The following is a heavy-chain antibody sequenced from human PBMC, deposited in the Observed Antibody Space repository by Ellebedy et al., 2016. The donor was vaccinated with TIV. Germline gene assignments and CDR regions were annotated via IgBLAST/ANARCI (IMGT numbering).Heavy chain of an antibody. V-gene: IGHV4-39*01. CDR3: ARHGDYYDSSGLWD. J-gene: IGHJ4*02. D-gene: IGHD3-22*01. CDR1: GGSISSSSYY. Sequence: SETLSLXXTVSGGSISSSSYYWGWIRQPPGKGLEWIGSIYYSGSTYYNSSLKSRVTISVDTSKNQFSLKLSSVTAADTAVYYCARHGDYYDSSGLWDWGQGTLVTVSS. CDR2: IYYSGST.